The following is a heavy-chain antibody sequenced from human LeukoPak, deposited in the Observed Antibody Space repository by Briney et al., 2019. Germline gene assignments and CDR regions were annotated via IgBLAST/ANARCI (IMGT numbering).Heavy chain of an antibody. Sequence: GASVKVSCKASGGTFSGYAISWVRQAPGQGLEWMGRIIPILGIANYAQKFQGRVTITADKSTSTAYMELSSLRSEDTAVYYCEWLLNSGTTPRAHDYWGQGTLVTVSS. V-gene: IGHV1-69*04. CDR1: GGTFSGYA. CDR3: EWLLNSGTTPRAHDY. CDR2: IIPILGIA. J-gene: IGHJ4*02. D-gene: IGHD3-22*01.